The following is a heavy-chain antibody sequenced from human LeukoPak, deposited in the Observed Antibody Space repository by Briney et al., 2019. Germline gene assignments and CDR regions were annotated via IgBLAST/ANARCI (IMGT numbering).Heavy chain of an antibody. V-gene: IGHV1-2*02. J-gene: IGHJ4*02. D-gene: IGHD2-21*02. CDR2: INPNSGGT. CDR1: GYTFTGYY. Sequence: ASVKVSCKASGYTFTGYYMHWVRQAPGQGLEWMGWINPNSGGTNYAQKFQGRVTMTRDTSISTAYMELSRLRSDDTAVYYCARTPHIVVVTATHFDYWGQGTLVTVSS. CDR3: ARTPHIVVVTATHFDY.